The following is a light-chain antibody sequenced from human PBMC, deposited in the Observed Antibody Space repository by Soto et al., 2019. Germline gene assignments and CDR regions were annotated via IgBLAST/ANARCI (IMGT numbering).Light chain of an antibody. CDR2: GAS. CDR1: QTVLTN. CDR3: QQYRNWPRT. V-gene: IGKV3-15*01. Sequence: EIVMTQSPATLSASPGERATLSCRASQTVLTNLAWYQQKPGQAPRLLIYGASTRATAIPARFSGSGSGTEFNLTISSLQSEDFAVYYCQQYRNWPRTFGQGTKVEIK. J-gene: IGKJ1*01.